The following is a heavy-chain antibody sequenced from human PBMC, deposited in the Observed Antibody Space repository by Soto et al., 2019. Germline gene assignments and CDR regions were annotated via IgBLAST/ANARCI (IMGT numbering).Heavy chain of an antibody. D-gene: IGHD2-2*01. V-gene: IGHV1-69*02. CDR1: GGTFSSYT. CDR2: IIPILGIA. CDR3: ARGENCSSTSCYHHYYYYMDV. J-gene: IGHJ6*03. Sequence: QVQLVQSGAEVKKPGSSVKVSCKASGGTFSSYTISWVRQAPGQGLEWMGRIIPILGIANYAQKFQGRVTIPADKSTSTAYMELSSLRSEDTAVYYCARGENCSSTSCYHHYYYYMDVWGKGTTVTVSS.